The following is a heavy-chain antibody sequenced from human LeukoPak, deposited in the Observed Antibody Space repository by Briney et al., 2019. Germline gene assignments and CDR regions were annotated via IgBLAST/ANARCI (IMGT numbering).Heavy chain of an antibody. CDR2: MNPNSGNT. Sequence: ASVKVSCKASGYTFTSYDINWVRQATGQGLEWMRWMNPNSGNTGYAQKFQGRVTMTRNTSISTAYMELSSLRSEDTAVYYCARGVFYGDYVGDYYYMDVWGEGTTVTVSS. V-gene: IGHV1-8*01. CDR3: ARGVFYGDYVGDYYYMDV. CDR1: GYTFTSYD. D-gene: IGHD4-17*01. J-gene: IGHJ6*03.